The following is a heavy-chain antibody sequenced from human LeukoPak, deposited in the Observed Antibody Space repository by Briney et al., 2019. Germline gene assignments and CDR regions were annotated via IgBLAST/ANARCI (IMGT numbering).Heavy chain of an antibody. J-gene: IGHJ4*02. CDR1: GGSISSSSYY. D-gene: IGHD6-13*01. Sequence: PSETLSLTCTVSGGSISSSSYYGGWIRQPPGEGLGWIVSIYYSGSTYYNPSLKSRLTISVDTSKNQFSLKLSSVTAADTAVYYCARFSSSSSYFDYGGQGTLVTVPS. V-gene: IGHV4-39*01. CDR3: ARFSSSSSYFDY. CDR2: IYYSGST.